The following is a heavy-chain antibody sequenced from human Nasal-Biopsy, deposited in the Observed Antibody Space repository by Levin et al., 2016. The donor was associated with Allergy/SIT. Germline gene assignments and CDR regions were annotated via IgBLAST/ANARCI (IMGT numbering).Heavy chain of an antibody. J-gene: IGHJ4*02. D-gene: IGHD5-12*01. Sequence: SLKISCEVFGFTFDDYAMHWVRQAPGKGLEWVSGISWNSGDIDYADSVRGRFTISRDNAKNSLYLQMNSLTTDDTALYFCAKGANSGYSWIDSWGQGTLVTVSA. CDR3: AKGANSGYSWIDS. CDR2: ISWNSGDI. V-gene: IGHV3-9*01. CDR1: GFTFDDYA.